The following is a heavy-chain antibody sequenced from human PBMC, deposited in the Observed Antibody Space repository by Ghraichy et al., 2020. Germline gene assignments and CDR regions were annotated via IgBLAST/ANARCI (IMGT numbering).Heavy chain of an antibody. CDR2: IWYDGSNK. V-gene: IGHV3-33*01. CDR1: GFTFSSYG. CDR3: ARDRITMVRGVILYYYGMDG. Sequence: GGSLRLSCAASGFTFSSYGMHWVRQAPGKGLEWVAVIWYDGSNKYYADSVKGRFTISRDNSKNTLYLQMNSLRAEDTAVYYCARDRITMVRGVILYYYGMDGWGQGTTVTVSS. J-gene: IGHJ6*02. D-gene: IGHD3-10*01.